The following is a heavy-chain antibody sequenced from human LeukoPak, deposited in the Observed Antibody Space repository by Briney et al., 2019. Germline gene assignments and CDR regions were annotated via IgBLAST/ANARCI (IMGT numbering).Heavy chain of an antibody. V-gene: IGHV3-21*01. Sequence: GGSLRLSCAASGLTFSTHDVNWVRQAPGKGLEWVSSISSSSSYIYYADSVKGRFTISRDNAKNSLYLQMNSLRSEDTAVYYCARDLGLLVATVAFDIWGQGTMVTVSS. CDR1: GLTFSTHD. CDR3: ARDLGLLVATVAFDI. J-gene: IGHJ3*02. D-gene: IGHD5-12*01. CDR2: ISSSSSYI.